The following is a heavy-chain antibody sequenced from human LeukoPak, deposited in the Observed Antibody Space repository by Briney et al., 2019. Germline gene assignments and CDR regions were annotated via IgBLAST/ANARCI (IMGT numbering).Heavy chain of an antibody. CDR2: TTNTPNAYTT. D-gene: IGHD5-18*01. CDR1: VCTFTNHY. V-gene: IGHV3-72*01. Sequence: GGSLTLSCAASVCTFTNHYMDWFRQAPGMGLEWIARTTNTPNAYTTAYAASVRGSFTVSRDDSKSLLHLQMSSLKTDDTAVYYCGRDTATAIDYWGRGTLVTVSS. J-gene: IGHJ4*02. CDR3: GRDTATAIDY.